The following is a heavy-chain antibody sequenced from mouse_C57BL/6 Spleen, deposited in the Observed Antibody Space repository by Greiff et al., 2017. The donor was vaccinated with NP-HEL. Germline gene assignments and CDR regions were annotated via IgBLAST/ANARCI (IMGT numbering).Heavy chain of an antibody. V-gene: IGHV3-6*01. CDR2: ISYDGSN. D-gene: IGHD2-3*01. CDR3: AYDGYPYYAMDY. J-gene: IGHJ4*01. Sequence: EVQLQESGPGLVKPSQSLSLTCSVTGYSITSGYYWNWIRQFPGNKLEWMGYISYDGSNNYNPSLKNRISITRDTSKNQFFLKLNSVTTEDTATYYCAYDGYPYYAMDYWGQGTSVTVSS. CDR1: GYSITSGYY.